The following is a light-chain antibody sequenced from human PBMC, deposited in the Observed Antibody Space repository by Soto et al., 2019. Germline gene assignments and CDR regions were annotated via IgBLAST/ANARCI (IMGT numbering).Light chain of an antibody. CDR2: AVS. CDR3: QQPNSYPPFT. CDR1: QAIPSY. V-gene: IGKV1-9*01. Sequence: DIQLTQSPSFLSASGGDSVTITCRASQAIPSYIAWYQQKPGKAPKLLIYAVSTLQSGVPSRFSGRGFGTEFTLTISSLQPEDFATYYCQQPNSYPPFTFGPGTKVDVK. J-gene: IGKJ3*01.